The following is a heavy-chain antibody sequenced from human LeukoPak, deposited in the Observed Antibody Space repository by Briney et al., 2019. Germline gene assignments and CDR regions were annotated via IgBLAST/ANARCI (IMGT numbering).Heavy chain of an antibody. CDR3: ARLTPAAGRLYFVD. CDR1: GFTFSNYA. D-gene: IGHD6-13*01. CDR2: IRYDGINK. V-gene: IGHV3-30*02. J-gene: IGHJ4*02. Sequence: GGSLRLSCAASGFTFSNYAMHWARQAPGKGLEWVAFIRYDGINKYYADSVKGRFTISRDNSKNTLYLQMNSLRAEDTAVYYCARLTPAAGRLYFVDWGPGTLVTVSS.